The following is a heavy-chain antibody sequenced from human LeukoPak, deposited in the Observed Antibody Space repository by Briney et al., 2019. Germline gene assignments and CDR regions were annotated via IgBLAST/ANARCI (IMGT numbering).Heavy chain of an antibody. V-gene: IGHV4-34*01. CDR2: INHSGST. CDR3: ARAFLNGDHESYFDY. D-gene: IGHD4-17*01. J-gene: IGHJ4*02. CDR1: GGSLSGYY. Sequence: SETLSLTCAVYGGSLSGYYWSWIRQPPGKGLEWIGEINHSGSTNYNPSLKSRVTISVDTSKNQFSLKLSSVTAADTAVYYCARAFLNGDHESYFDYWGQGTLVTVSS.